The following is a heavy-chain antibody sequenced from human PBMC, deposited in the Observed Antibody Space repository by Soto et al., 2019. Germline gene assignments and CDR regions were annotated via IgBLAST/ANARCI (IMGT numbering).Heavy chain of an antibody. V-gene: IGHV4-4*07. CDR1: GGSIINYY. CDR3: ARQTTYSSSWFDY. Sequence: SETLSLTCTVSGGSIINYYWTWIRQPAGKGLEWVGRIYSSGSTSYNPSLKSRLTMSVDTSKNQFSLKLTSVTAADTALYYCARQTTYSSSWFDYWGHGTLVTVSS. D-gene: IGHD6-13*01. J-gene: IGHJ5*01. CDR2: IYSSGST.